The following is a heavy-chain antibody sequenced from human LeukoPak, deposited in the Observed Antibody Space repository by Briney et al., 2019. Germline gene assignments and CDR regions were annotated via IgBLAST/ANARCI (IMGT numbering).Heavy chain of an antibody. CDR2: ISYDGSNK. CDR1: GFTFSSYA. CDR3: ATLDLRNSYGSIDI. Sequence: TGGSLRLSCAASGFTFSSYAMHWVRQAPGKGLEWVAVISYDGSNKYYTDSVKGRFTISRDNAKNSLYLQMNSLRAEDTAVYYCATLDLRNSYGSIDIWGQGTMVTVSS. V-gene: IGHV3-30*04. J-gene: IGHJ3*02. D-gene: IGHD5-18*01.